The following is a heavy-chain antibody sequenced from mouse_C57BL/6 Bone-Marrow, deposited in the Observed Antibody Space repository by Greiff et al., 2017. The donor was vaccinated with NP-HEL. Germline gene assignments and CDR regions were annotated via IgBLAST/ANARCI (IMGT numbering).Heavy chain of an antibody. CDR2: IDPSDSYT. D-gene: IGHD1-1*01. CDR1: GYTFTSYW. V-gene: IGHV1-50*01. CDR3: ARHYGSSYDY. Sequence: VQLQQSGAELVKPGASVKLSCKASGYTFTSYWMQWVKQRPGQGLEWIGEIDPSDSYTNYNQKFKGKATLTVDTSSSTAYMQLSSLTSEDSAVYYCARHYGSSYDYWGQGTTLTVSS. J-gene: IGHJ2*01.